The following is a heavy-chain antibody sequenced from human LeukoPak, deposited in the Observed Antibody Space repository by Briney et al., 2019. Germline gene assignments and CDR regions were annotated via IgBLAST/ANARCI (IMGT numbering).Heavy chain of an antibody. Sequence: GGSLRLSCAASGFTVSSNYMSWVRQAPGKGLEWVANIKQDGSEKYYVDSVKGRFTISRDNAKNSLYLQMNSLRVEDTAVYYCARSGQLSYWGQGTLVTVSS. CDR3: ARSGQLSY. J-gene: IGHJ4*02. CDR2: IKQDGSEK. D-gene: IGHD3-10*01. CDR1: GFTVSSNY. V-gene: IGHV3-7*01.